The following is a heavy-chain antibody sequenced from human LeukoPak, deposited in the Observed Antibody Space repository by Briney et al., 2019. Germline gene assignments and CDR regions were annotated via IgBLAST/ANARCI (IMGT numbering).Heavy chain of an antibody. CDR1: GFIFSSYG. CDR3: AKGAIFEDY. V-gene: IGHV3-30*02. J-gene: IGHJ4*02. D-gene: IGHD3-3*01. CDR2: LRYDGSNK. Sequence: GGSLRLSCAASGFIFSSYGMHWVPQAAGKGLEWVAFLRYDGSNKYYADSVKGRFTISRDNSKNTLYLQMNSLRAEDTAVYYCAKGAIFEDYWGQGTLVTVSS.